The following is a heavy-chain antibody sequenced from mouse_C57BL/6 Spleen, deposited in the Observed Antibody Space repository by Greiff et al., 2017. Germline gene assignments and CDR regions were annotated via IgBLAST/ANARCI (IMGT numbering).Heavy chain of an antibody. V-gene: IGHV1-15*01. CDR2: IDPETGGT. D-gene: IGHD1-3*01. Sequence: VQLQQSGAELVRPGASVTLSCKASGYTFTDYEMHWVKQTPVHGLEWIGAIDPETGGTAYNQKFKGKAILTADKSSSTAYMELRSLTSEDSAVYYCTRSGAMDYCGQGTSVTVSS. CDR1: GYTFTDYE. J-gene: IGHJ4*01. CDR3: TRSGAMDY.